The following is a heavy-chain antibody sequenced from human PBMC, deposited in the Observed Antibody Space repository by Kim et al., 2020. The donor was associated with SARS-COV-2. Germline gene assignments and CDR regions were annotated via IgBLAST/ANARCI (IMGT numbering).Heavy chain of an antibody. CDR2: INHSGST. CDR1: GGSFSGYY. V-gene: IGHV4-34*01. CDR3: ARGSSYVGTFDY. Sequence: SETLSLTCAVYGGSFSGYYWSWIRQPPGKGLEWIGEINHSGSTNYNPSLKSRVTISVDTSKNQFSLKLSSVTAADTAVYYCARGSSYVGTFDYWGQGTLVTVSS. D-gene: IGHD3-16*01. J-gene: IGHJ4*02.